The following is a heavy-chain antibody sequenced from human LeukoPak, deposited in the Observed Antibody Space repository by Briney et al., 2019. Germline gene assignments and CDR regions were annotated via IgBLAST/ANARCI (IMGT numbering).Heavy chain of an antibody. CDR3: ARLCYYAVYYFDY. CDR1: GYSISSGYY. J-gene: IGHJ4*02. V-gene: IGHV4-38-2*01. Sequence: ASETLSLTCVVSGYSISSGYYWGWIRQPPGKGLEWIGSIYHSGSTYYNPSLKSRVTISVDTSKNQFSLKLSSVTAADTAVYYCARLCYYAVYYFDYWGQGTLVTVSS. D-gene: IGHD3-10*01. CDR2: IYHSGST.